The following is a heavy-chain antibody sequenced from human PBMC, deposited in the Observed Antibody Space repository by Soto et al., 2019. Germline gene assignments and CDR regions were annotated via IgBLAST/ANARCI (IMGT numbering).Heavy chain of an antibody. CDR2: INHSGST. Sequence: SETLSLTCAVYGGSFSGYYWSWIRQPPGKGLEWIGEINHSGSTNYNPSLKSRVTISVDTSKNQFSLKLSSVTAADTAVYYCARIPPIVVVTAIYYYYYGMDVWGQGTTVTVSS. J-gene: IGHJ6*02. V-gene: IGHV4-34*01. CDR1: GGSFSGYY. CDR3: ARIPPIVVVTAIYYYYYGMDV. D-gene: IGHD2-21*02.